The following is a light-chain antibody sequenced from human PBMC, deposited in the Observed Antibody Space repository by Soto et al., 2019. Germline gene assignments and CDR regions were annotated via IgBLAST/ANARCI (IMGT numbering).Light chain of an antibody. CDR2: YIS. CDR3: QQYYTNSRS. CDR1: QSVDSY. V-gene: IGKV3D-15*01. Sequence: EIVLTQSPASLSLSPGERAPLSCRASQSVDSYLVWYQQNPGQAPRLLIYYISTRATGIPARFSGSGSGTEFTLTISSLQSEDVAVYYCQQYYTNSRSFGQGTKVDI. J-gene: IGKJ1*01.